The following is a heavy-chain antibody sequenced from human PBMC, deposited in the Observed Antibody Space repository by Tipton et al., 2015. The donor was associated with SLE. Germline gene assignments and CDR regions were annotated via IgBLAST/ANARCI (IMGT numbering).Heavy chain of an antibody. CDR2: INHSGRI. J-gene: IGHJ6*03. Sequence: TLSLTCTVYGESLSGYFWVWIRQPPGKGLEWIGDINHSGRIDYNPSLMSRVTISDATSKNQFSLTLTSVTAADTGVYYCARGVAIYWITYYDYYMDVWGKGTTVTVSS. CDR3: ARGVAIYWITYYDYYMDV. D-gene: IGHD2-2*03. CDR1: GESLSGYF. V-gene: IGHV4-34*01.